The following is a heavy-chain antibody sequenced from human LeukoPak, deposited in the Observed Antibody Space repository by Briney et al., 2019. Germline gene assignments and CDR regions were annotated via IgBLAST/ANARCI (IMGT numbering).Heavy chain of an antibody. Sequence: GGSLRLSCAASGFTFSNAWMSWVRKAPGKGLEWVGRIKSKTDGGTTDYAAPVKGRFTISRDDSKNTLYLQMNSLKTEDTAVYYCTTGSYGDSREYYFDYWGQGTLVTVSS. CDR2: IKSKTDGGTT. D-gene: IGHD4-17*01. CDR1: GFTFSNAW. CDR3: TTGSYGDSREYYFDY. J-gene: IGHJ4*02. V-gene: IGHV3-15*01.